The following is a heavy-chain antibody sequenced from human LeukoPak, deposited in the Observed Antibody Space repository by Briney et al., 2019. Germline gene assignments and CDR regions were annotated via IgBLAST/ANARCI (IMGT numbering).Heavy chain of an antibody. Sequence: ASVKVSCKASGYTFTDYYMHWVRQAPGQGLEWMGRINPNSGGTNYAQKFQGRVTMTRDTSISTAYMELSRLRSDDTAVYYCARASNVLRFLEWLPPDYWGQGTLVTVSS. V-gene: IGHV1-2*06. CDR1: GYTFTDYY. CDR2: INPNSGGT. J-gene: IGHJ4*02. D-gene: IGHD3-3*01. CDR3: ARASNVLRFLEWLPPDY.